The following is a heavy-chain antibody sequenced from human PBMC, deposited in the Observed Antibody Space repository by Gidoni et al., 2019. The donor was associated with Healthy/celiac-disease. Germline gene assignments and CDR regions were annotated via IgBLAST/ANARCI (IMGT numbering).Heavy chain of an antibody. CDR3: ARGGRDIVVVPAAPWNWFDP. V-gene: IGHV4-34*01. J-gene: IGHJ5*02. CDR1: GGSFSVYY. D-gene: IGHD2-2*01. CDR2: INHSGST. Sequence: QVQLQQWGAGLLKPSETLSLTCAVYGGSFSVYYWRWIRQPPGKGLEWIGEINHSGSTNYNPSLKSRVTISVDTSKNQFSLKLSSVTAADTAVYYCARGGRDIVVVPAAPWNWFDPWGQGTLVTVSS.